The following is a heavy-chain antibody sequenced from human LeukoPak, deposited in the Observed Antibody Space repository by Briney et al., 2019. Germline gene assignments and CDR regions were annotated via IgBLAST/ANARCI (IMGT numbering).Heavy chain of an antibody. V-gene: IGHV3-64D*06. CDR3: VRDLQSQLLQSN. CDR1: GFTFSSYA. D-gene: IGHD2-15*01. J-gene: IGHJ4*02. Sequence: GGSLRLSCSASGFTFSSYAMHWVRQAPGKGLEYASGINSNGDGTYYTDSVKGRFTVSRDNSKNTLFLQMSSLRPDDTAVYYCVRDLQSQLLQSNWGQGTLVTVSS. CDR2: INSNGDGT.